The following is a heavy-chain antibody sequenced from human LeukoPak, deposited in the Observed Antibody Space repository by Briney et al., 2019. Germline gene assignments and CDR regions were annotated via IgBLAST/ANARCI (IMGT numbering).Heavy chain of an antibody. CDR2: ISGSTGST. V-gene: IGHV3-23*01. CDR1: GFTFSNYA. CDR3: AGDLAYCGGDCSTNFDY. Sequence: GGSLRLSCAASGFTFSNYAMNWVRQAPGKGLEWVSLISGSTGSTYYADSVKGRFSISRDNSKSTVYLQMNSLRAEDTAVYYCAGDLAYCGGDCSTNFDYWGQGTLVTVSS. J-gene: IGHJ4*02. D-gene: IGHD2-21*02.